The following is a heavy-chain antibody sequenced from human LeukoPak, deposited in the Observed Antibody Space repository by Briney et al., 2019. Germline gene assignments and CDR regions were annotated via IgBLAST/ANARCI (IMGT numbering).Heavy chain of an antibody. CDR3: ARGMRSHYYDFTGLYYYYLDL. CDR2: IIPIFGST. Sequence: SVKVSRKASAGSFSGQAVTWVRQAPGQGPECLGRIIPIFGSTEYAQKFQGRVTITTDKSATTAYMELTGLTSDDTAVYYCARGMRSHYYDFTGLYYYYLDLWGKGTMVTVSS. V-gene: IGHV1-69*05. J-gene: IGHJ6*03. CDR1: AGSFSGQA. D-gene: IGHD3/OR15-3a*01.